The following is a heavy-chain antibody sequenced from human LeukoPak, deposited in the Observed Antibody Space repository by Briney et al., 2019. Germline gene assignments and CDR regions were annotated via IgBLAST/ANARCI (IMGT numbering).Heavy chain of an antibody. CDR2: ISYDGSNK. Sequence: PGGSLRLSCAASGFTFSSYAMHWVRQAPGKGLEWVAVISYDGSNKYYADSVKGRFTISRDNSKNTLYLQMNSLRAEDTAVYYRARVADIAVAGTAFDYWGQGTLVTVSS. CDR1: GFTFSSYA. D-gene: IGHD6-19*01. V-gene: IGHV3-30-3*01. J-gene: IGHJ4*02. CDR3: ARVADIAVAGTAFDY.